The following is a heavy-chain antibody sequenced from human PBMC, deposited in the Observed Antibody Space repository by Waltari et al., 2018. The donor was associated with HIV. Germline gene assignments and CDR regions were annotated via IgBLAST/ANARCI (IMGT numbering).Heavy chain of an antibody. CDR2: IDRDGRVF. CDR1: GFIFGNPG. Sequence: VQLVESGGTQVRPGGSLRRSCVGSGFIFGNPGLPWVRQVPGKGLQWIARIDRDGRVFTNEGLVKGRFSISRDNTKNTMFLQLSRLTVDDSAVYYCARDVTRDYFGVYHSLFDVWGQGTTVTVSS. V-gene: IGHV3-74*03. D-gene: IGHD4-17*01. J-gene: IGHJ6*02. CDR3: ARDVTRDYFGVYHSLFDV.